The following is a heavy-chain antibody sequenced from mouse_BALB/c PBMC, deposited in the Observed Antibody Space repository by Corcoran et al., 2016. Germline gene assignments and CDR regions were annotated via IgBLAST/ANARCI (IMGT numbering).Heavy chain of an antibody. CDR3: ARCGYYLFYAMDY. D-gene: IGHD2-3*01. CDR2: INPYNGAT. Sequence: EVQLQQSGPELVKPGASVKISCKASGYSFTGYYMHWVKQSHVKSLEWIGRINPYNGATSYNQNFKDKARLTVDKSSSTVYMELHSLTSEDSAVYYCARCGYYLFYAMDYWGQGTSVTVSS. J-gene: IGHJ4*01. V-gene: IGHV1-26*01. CDR1: GYSFTGYY.